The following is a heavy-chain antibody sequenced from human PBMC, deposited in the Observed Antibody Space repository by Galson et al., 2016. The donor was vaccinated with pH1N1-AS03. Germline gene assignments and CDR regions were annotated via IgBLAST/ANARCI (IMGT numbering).Heavy chain of an antibody. CDR3: VRGGLGQVYGLDA. D-gene: IGHD3-16*01. V-gene: IGHV3-23*01. J-gene: IGHJ6*02. CDR2: VSGSGTST. CDR1: GFTFSTFA. Sequence: SLRLSCAASGFTFSTFAISWLRQAPGKGLEWVACVSGSGTSTYYADSLLGRFTMSRDNSKHTVYLQMKSLRAEDTAVYKCVRGGLGQVYGLDAWGQGTAVIVSS.